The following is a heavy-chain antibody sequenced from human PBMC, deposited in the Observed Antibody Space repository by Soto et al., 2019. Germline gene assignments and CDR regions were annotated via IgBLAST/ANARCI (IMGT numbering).Heavy chain of an antibody. J-gene: IGHJ5*02. V-gene: IGHV1-2*02. Sequence: QVRLVQSGAEVKKPGASVKVSCKASGDTFSDSSLHWVRQAPGQGLEWMGWINLNSGDTYYAQKFHGRVTMTWDRSLSTAYIELTTLKLDDTAVYFCARDLGGYDLYGPDTWGQGTLVTVSS. CDR1: GDTFSDSS. D-gene: IGHD5-12*01. CDR2: INLNSGDT. CDR3: ARDLGGYDLYGPDT.